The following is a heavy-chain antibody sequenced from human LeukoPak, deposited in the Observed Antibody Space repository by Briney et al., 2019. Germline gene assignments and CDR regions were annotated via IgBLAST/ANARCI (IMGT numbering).Heavy chain of an antibody. V-gene: IGHV4-34*01. D-gene: IGHD5-12*01. J-gene: IGHJ4*02. CDR3: ARVLVATRGFDY. CDR1: GGSFSGYY. CDR2: IYYSGST. Sequence: SETLSLTCAVYGGSFSGYYWSWIRQPPGKGLEWIGSIYYSGSTYYNPSLKSRVTISVDTSKNQFSLKLSSVTAADTAVYYCARVLVATRGFDYWGQGTLVTVSS.